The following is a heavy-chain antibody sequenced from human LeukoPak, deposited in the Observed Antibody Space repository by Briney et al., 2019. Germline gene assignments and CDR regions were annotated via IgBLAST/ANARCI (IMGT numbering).Heavy chain of an antibody. CDR2: IIPILGIA. V-gene: IGHV1-69*04. CDR1: GGTFSSYA. J-gene: IGHJ4*02. CDR3: AREPETGTTDY. Sequence: GASVTVSCKASGGTFSSYAISWVRQAPGQGLEWMGRIIPILGIANYAQKFQGRVTITADKSTSTAYMELSSLRSEDTAVYYCAREPETGTTDYWGQGTLVTVSS. D-gene: IGHD1-1*01.